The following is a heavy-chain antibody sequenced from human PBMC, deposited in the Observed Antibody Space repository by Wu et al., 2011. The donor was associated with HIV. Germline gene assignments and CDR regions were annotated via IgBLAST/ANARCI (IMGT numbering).Heavy chain of an antibody. CDR2: IIPLFGTT. CDR3: ANFGPVGALDV. D-gene: IGHD2-15*01. CDR1: GGSFSSYA. J-gene: IGHJ3*01. Sequence: QVQLVQSGAEVKKPGSSVKVSCETSGGSFSSYAISWVRQAPGQGLEWMGAIIPLFGTTNYAQMFQGRVTITTDDSTSTAYMELSSLRSDDTAVYFCANFGPVGALDVWGQGQWSSSLQ. V-gene: IGHV1-69*05.